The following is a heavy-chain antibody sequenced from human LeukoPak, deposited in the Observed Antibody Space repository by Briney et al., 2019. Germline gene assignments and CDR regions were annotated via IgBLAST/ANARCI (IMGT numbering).Heavy chain of an antibody. CDR2: IYYSGST. J-gene: IGHJ4*02. V-gene: IGHV4-59*01. Sequence: SETLSLTCTVSGGSISNYYWSWIRQPPGKGLEWIGYIYYSGSTNYNPSLKSRVTISVDTSKNQFSLKLSSVTAADTAVYYCARWDSSGWYGDWGQGTLVTVSS. D-gene: IGHD6-19*01. CDR1: GGSISNYY. CDR3: ARWDSSGWYGD.